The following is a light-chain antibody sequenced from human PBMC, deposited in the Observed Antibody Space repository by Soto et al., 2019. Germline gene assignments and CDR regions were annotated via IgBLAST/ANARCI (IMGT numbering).Light chain of an antibody. CDR2: DVS. CDR3: SSYTSSLLYV. V-gene: IGLV2-14*01. Sequence: QSVLTQPASVSGSPGQSITISCTGTSSDVGGYNYVSWYQQHPGKAPKLMIYDVSNRPSGVSNRFSGSKSGNTASLTISGLQAEDEADYYCSSYTSSLLYVFGTGTKVTV. CDR1: SSDVGGYNY. J-gene: IGLJ1*01.